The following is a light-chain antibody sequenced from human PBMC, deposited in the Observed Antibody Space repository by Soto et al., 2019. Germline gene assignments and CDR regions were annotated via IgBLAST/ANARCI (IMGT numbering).Light chain of an antibody. Sequence: EIVLTQSPGTLSLSPGERATLSCRASQSVSSSYLAWYQQKPGQAPRLLIYSASSRATGIPDRFSGSGSGTDFTLTISRQEPEDFAVYYCQHYGSSPYTFGQGTKLEIK. CDR3: QHYGSSPYT. CDR1: QSVSSSY. J-gene: IGKJ2*01. V-gene: IGKV3-20*01. CDR2: SAS.